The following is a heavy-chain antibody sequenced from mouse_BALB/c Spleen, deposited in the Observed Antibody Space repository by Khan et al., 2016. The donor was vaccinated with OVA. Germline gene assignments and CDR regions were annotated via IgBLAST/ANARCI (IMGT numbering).Heavy chain of an antibody. CDR3: ARGCALYAMDY. D-gene: IGHD6-1*01. Sequence: QVQLKESGPGLVAPSQSLSITCTVSGFSLTSYGVHWVRQPPGKGLEWLGVIWAGGSTNYNSALMSRLSISKDNSKSQVFLKMNSLQIDDTAMYYCARGCALYAMDYWGQGTSVTVSS. CDR1: GFSLTSYG. J-gene: IGHJ4*01. CDR2: IWAGGST. V-gene: IGHV2-9*02.